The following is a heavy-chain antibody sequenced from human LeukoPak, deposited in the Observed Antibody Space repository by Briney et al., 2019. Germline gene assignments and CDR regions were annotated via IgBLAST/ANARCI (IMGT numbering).Heavy chain of an antibody. J-gene: IGHJ4*02. CDR1: GVSISSYS. D-gene: IGHD5-18*01. CDR3: ARDTYNYGSSAYYFDY. V-gene: IGHV4-4*07. CDR2: IYTSGST. Sequence: SETLSLTCTVSGVSISSYSWSWIRQPAGKGLEWIGRIYTSGSTNYNPSLKSRVTMSVDTSKNQFSLKLSSVTAADTAVYYCARDTYNYGSSAYYFDYWGQGTLVTVSS.